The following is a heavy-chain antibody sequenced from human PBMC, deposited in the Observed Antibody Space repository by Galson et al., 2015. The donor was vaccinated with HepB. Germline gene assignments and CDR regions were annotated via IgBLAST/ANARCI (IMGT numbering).Heavy chain of an antibody. Sequence: SVKVSCKASGGTFSSYAISWVRQAPGQGLEWMGRIIPILGIANYAQKFQGRVTITADKSTSTAYMELSSLRSEDTAVYYCARAGKYYYDSSGYRNAFDIWGQGTMVTVSS. D-gene: IGHD3-22*01. J-gene: IGHJ3*02. V-gene: IGHV1-69*04. CDR1: GGTFSSYA. CDR2: IIPILGIA. CDR3: ARAGKYYYDSSGYRNAFDI.